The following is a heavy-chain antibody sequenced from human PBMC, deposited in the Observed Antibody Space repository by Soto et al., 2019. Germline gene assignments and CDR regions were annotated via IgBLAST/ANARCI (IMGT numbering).Heavy chain of an antibody. J-gene: IGHJ4*02. D-gene: IGHD6-19*01. CDR1: GDSISDTIDY. V-gene: IGHV4-39*01. Sequence: XGTLELTFRVSGDSISDTIDYGGWVRQSPGKGLEWIGSIHYSGTTQFHPSLKTRVTISVDTSKNEFSLRLRSVTAADTAVYFCARHLKAVADEMAYWGQGLPVNVS. CDR2: IHYSGTT. CDR3: ARHLKAVADEMAY.